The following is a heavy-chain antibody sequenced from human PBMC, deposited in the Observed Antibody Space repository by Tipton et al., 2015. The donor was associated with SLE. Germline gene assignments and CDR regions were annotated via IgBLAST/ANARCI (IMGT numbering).Heavy chain of an antibody. Sequence: TLSLTCTVSGASISSGSFYWSWIRQSAGKGLEWIGYIYYSGSTNYNPSLKSRVTISVDTSKNQFSLKLSSVTAADTAVYYCARGGVGATYWYFDLWGKGTTVTISS. D-gene: IGHD1-26*01. V-gene: IGHV4-61*10. CDR3: ARGGVGATYWYFDL. CDR2: IYYSGST. J-gene: IGHJ6*04. CDR1: GASISSGSFY.